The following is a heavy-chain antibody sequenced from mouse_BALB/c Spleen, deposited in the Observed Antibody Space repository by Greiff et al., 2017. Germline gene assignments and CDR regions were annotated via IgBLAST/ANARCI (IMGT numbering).Heavy chain of an antibody. J-gene: IGHJ4*01. D-gene: IGHD2-2*01. CDR1: GFTFSDFY. V-gene: IGHV7-1*02. CDR3: ARDAGGDGYDEGAMDY. CDR2: SRNKANDYTT. Sequence: EVQLVESGGGLVQPGGSLRLSCATSGFTFSDFYMEWVRQPPGQRLEWIAASRNKANDYTTEYSASVKGRFIVSRATSQSILSLQMHALRADDTAIYYCARDAGGDGYDEGAMDYWGQGTSVTVSS.